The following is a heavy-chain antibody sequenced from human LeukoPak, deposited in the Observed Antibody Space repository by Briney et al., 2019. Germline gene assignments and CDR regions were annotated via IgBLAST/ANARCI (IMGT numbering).Heavy chain of an antibody. D-gene: IGHD1-26*01. J-gene: IGHJ5*02. Sequence: SETLSLTCTVSGGSISSYYWSWIRQPPGKGLEWIGFIYYNGATNYNPSLKSRVTISVDTSKKQFSLKLSSVTAADTAVYYCARSLVVGATYPYHWGQGTLVTVSS. CDR1: GGSISSYY. V-gene: IGHV4-59*01. CDR2: IYYNGAT. CDR3: ARSLVVGATYPYH.